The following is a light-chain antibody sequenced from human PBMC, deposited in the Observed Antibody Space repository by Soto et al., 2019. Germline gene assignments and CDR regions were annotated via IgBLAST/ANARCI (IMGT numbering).Light chain of an antibody. Sequence: DRPRSQWAGTRSGSVAARFTISCRASQTISSWLVWYQQKPGKAPKLLIYKASTLKSGVPSRFSGSGSGTEFTLTISSLQPDDFAPYYCQQSYTTPITLGQGTRLEIK. CDR2: KAS. V-gene: IGKV1-5*03. J-gene: IGKJ5*01. CDR1: QTISSW. CDR3: QQSYTTPIT.